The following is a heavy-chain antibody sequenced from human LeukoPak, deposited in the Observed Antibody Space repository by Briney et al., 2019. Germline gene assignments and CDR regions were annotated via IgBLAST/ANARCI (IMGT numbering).Heavy chain of an antibody. J-gene: IGHJ4*02. CDR1: GYSVTSYW. CDR2: IFPGDSET. CDR3: ATSESQTRFDY. D-gene: IGHD1/OR15-1a*01. V-gene: IGHV5-51*01. Sequence: GESLKISCKGSGYSVTSYWIGWVRQLPGKGLEWMGLIFPGDSETIYSPSFQGQGTLSADKSINTAYLQWSSLKASDTAMDYCATSESQTRFDYWGQGTLVTVSS.